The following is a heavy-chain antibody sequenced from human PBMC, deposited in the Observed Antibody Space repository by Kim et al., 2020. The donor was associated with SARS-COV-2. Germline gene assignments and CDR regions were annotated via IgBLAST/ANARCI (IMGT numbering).Heavy chain of an antibody. CDR2: INHSGST. J-gene: IGHJ4*02. D-gene: IGHD4-17*01. CDR1: GGSFSGYY. V-gene: IGHV4-34*01. Sequence: SETLSLTCAVYGGSFSGYYWSWIRQPPGKGLEWIGEINHSGSTNYNPSLKSRVTISVDTSKNQFSLKLSSVTAADTAVYYCARGKGYGDYGDGRESLKVDDSNFDYWGQGTLVTVSS. CDR3: ARGKGYGDYGDGRESLKVDDSNFDY.